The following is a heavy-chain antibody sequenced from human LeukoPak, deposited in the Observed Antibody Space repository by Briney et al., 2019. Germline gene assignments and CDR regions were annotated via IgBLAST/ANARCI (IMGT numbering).Heavy chain of an antibody. J-gene: IGHJ4*02. D-gene: IGHD5-18*01. V-gene: IGHV4-39*07. CDR1: GDSISSPSSY. CDR3: ARRKRGYSYGYAFGKGATFDY. CDR2: INHSGSA. Sequence: SETLSLTCTVSGDSISSPSSYWGWIRQPPGKGLEWIGEINHSGSANYNPSLKSRVTISVDTSKNQFSLKLSSVTAADTAVYYCARRKRGYSYGYAFGKGATFDYWGQGTLVTVSS.